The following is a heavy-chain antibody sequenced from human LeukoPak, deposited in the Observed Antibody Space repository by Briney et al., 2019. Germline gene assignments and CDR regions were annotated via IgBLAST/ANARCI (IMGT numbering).Heavy chain of an antibody. D-gene: IGHD5-12*01. CDR3: ARVARFNAYNWSDP. CDR1: GGSISSGGYY. Sequence: PSETLSLTCTVSGGSISSGGYYWSWIRQHPGKGLEWIGYIYYSGSTYYNPSLKSRVTISVDTSKNQFSLKLSSVTAADTAVYYCARVARFNAYNWSDPWGQGTLVTVSS. CDR2: IYYSGST. J-gene: IGHJ5*02. V-gene: IGHV4-31*03.